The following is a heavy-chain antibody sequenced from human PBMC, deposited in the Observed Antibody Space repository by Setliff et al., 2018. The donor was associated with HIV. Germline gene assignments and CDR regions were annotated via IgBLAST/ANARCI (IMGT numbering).Heavy chain of an antibody. J-gene: IGHJ3*01. V-gene: IGHV4-34*01. CDR1: GFTFDSYS. CDR2: INHSGGT. CDR3: ARGWGHDGFDF. D-gene: IGHD7-27*01. Sequence: SETLRLSCATSGFTFDSYSIIWVRQSPGKGLEWIGEINHSGGTNYNPSLKSRVTMSIDTSKNQFSLNVSSVTAADTAVYYCARGWGHDGFDFWGQGTMVTVSS.